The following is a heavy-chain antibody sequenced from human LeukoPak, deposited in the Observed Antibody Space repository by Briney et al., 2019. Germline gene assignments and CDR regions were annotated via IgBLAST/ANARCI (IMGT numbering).Heavy chain of an antibody. CDR3: AKRDATYYYDSSGYSGPWYFDL. CDR1: GFTFSSYG. V-gene: IGHV3-23*01. Sequence: GGSLRLSCSASGFTFSSYGMSWVRQAPGKGLEWVSGLSGSGGTTYYVDSVKGRFTISRDNSKNTLYLQMNSLRAEDTAVYYCAKRDATYYYDSSGYSGPWYFDLWGRGTLVTVSS. CDR2: LSGSGGTT. D-gene: IGHD3-22*01. J-gene: IGHJ2*01.